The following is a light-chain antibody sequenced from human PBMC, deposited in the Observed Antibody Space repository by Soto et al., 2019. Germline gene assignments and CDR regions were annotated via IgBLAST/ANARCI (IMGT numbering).Light chain of an antibody. CDR3: SSFTSRFTFV. J-gene: IGLJ1*01. CDR2: EVT. Sequence: QSVLTQPASVYGSPGQSIAISCTGARSDVGAYNYVSWYQQHPGKAPKLMISEVTNRPSGVSDRFSGSKSGNTASLTISGLQAEDEADYYCSSFTSRFTFVFGTGTKGTVL. CDR1: RSDVGAYNY. V-gene: IGLV2-14*01.